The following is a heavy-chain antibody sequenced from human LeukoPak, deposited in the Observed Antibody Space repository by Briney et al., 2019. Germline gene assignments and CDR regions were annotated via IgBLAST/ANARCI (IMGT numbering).Heavy chain of an antibody. D-gene: IGHD2-15*01. CDR3: AKEGGSYRPFDY. V-gene: IGHV3-30*02. J-gene: IGHJ4*02. CDR2: IRYDGSIR. Sequence: GGSLRLSCAASGFTFASFGMHWVRQAPGKGLEWVSFIRYDGSIRYYADSVKGRFTISRDNSKNTLYLQMNSLTTEDTAVYYCAKEGGSYRPFDYWGQGTLVTVSS. CDR1: GFTFASFG.